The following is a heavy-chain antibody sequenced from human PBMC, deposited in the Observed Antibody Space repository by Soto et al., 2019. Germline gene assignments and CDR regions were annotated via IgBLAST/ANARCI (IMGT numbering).Heavy chain of an antibody. J-gene: IGHJ4*02. D-gene: IGHD4-17*01. CDR3: ARGDYGGNPLLDY. V-gene: IGHV4-61*01. CDR1: GGSVSSGSYY. Sequence: SSETLSLTCTVSGGSVSSGSYYWSWIRQPPGKGLEWIGYIYYSGSTNYNPSLKSRVTISVDTSKNQFSLKLSSVTAADTAVYYCARGDYGGNPLLDYWGQGTLVTVPQ. CDR2: IYYSGST.